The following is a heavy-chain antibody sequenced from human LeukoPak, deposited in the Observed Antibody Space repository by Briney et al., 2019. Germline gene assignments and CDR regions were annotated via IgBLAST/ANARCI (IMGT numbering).Heavy chain of an antibody. Sequence: GASVKVSCKASGSTVNNYGFSWVRQAPGQGLEWMGGIIPKFGTAHYAQKFQGRVTLTTDESTSTAYMEMSSLRSDDTAVYYCARDDSDIVASDHWGQGTRVTVSS. D-gene: IGHD2-21*01. CDR1: GSTVNNYG. V-gene: IGHV1-69*05. CDR3: ARDDSDIVASDH. J-gene: IGHJ4*02. CDR2: IIPKFGTA.